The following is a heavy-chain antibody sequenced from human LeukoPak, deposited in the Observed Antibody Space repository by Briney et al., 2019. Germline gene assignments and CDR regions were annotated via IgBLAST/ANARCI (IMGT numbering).Heavy chain of an antibody. CDR1: GYSISSDHF. V-gene: IGHV4-38-2*01. D-gene: IGHD6-13*01. CDR2: ISHRGSS. Sequence: SETLSLTCGVSGYSISSDHFWGWIRQPPGKGLEWIGTISHRGSSDYNPSLKSRVTISLNTSKNQFSLNLTSVRAAGTAVYYCARGRDSSGWYVVFDYWGQGALVTVSS. CDR3: ARGRDSSGWYVVFDY. J-gene: IGHJ4*02.